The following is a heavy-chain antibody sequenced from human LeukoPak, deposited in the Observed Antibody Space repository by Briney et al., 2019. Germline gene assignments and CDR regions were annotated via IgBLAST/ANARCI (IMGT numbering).Heavy chain of an antibody. CDR1: GFTFSSYW. CDR2: IKQDGSVK. D-gene: IGHD5-12*01. V-gene: IGHV3-7*04. Sequence: GGSLTLSCAASGFTFSSYWMSWVRQAPGKGLEWVANIKQDGSVKYYVDSVKGRFTISRDNAKNSLYLQMNSLRAEDTAVYYCAGGGYSGYDPFDYWGQGTLVTVSS. J-gene: IGHJ4*02. CDR3: AGGGYSGYDPFDY.